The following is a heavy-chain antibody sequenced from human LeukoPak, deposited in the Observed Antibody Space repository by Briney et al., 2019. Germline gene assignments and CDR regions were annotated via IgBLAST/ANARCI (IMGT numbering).Heavy chain of an antibody. CDR2: IYPGDSDT. CDR1: GYNFTSYW. Sequence: GESLKISCKGSGYNFTSYWIGWVRQMPGKGLEWMGIIYPGDSDTRYSPSFQGQVTMSAGKSISTAYLQWSSLKASDTAMYYCARRGSGSYYRDFFDYWGQGTLATVSS. J-gene: IGHJ4*02. V-gene: IGHV5-51*01. CDR3: ARRGSGSYYRDFFDY. D-gene: IGHD3-10*01.